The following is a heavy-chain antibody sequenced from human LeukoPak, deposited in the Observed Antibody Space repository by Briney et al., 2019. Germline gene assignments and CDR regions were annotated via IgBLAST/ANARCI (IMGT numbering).Heavy chain of an antibody. V-gene: IGHV3-21*01. Sequence: PGGSLRLSCAASGFTFSSYEMNWVRQAPGKGLEWVSSISSSGTYIYYADSVKGRFTISRDNAKNSLYLQMNSLRAEDTAVYYCARSQKSRFGELLRPFDYWGQGTLVTVSS. D-gene: IGHD3-10*02. J-gene: IGHJ4*02. CDR1: GFTFSSYE. CDR3: ARSQKSRFGELLRPFDY. CDR2: ISSSGTYI.